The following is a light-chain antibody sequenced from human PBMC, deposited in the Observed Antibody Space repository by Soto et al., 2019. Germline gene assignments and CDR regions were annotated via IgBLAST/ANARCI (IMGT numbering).Light chain of an antibody. J-gene: IGKJ1*01. V-gene: IGKV3-20*01. CDR2: GAS. Sequence: VFTQTPSPPSLSPGERATPSCKSSQSVSSSYLAWYQQKPGQAPRLLIYGASSRATGIPDRFSGSGSGTDFTLTISRLEPEDFAVYYCQQYGSSPRTFGQGTKVDI. CDR3: QQYGSSPRT. CDR1: QSVSSSY.